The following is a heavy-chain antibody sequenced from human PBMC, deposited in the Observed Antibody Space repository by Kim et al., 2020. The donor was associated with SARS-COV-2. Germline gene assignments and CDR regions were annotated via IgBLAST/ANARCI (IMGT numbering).Heavy chain of an antibody. Sequence: GGSLRLSCVASGFTFSDSSMHWVRQASGKGLEWVGRIRSKGTGYASADTASVRGRFTISKDESWKTLYLPMNSLETEDTSYCYCTRVPGTDFACWGAFD. D-gene: IGHD6-19*01. J-gene: IGHJ4*01. CDR2: IRSKGTGYAS. CDR1: GFTFSDSS. V-gene: IGHV3-73*01. CDR3: TRVPGTDFACWGAFD.